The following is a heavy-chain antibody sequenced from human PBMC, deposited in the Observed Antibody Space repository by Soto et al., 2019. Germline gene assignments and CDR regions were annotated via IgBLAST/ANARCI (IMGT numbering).Heavy chain of an antibody. J-gene: IGHJ4*02. CDR1: GFTFSSYA. D-gene: IGHD3-3*01. Sequence: PGGSLRLSCAASGFTFSSYAMHWVRQAPGKGLEWVAVISYDGSNKYYADSVKGRFTISRDNSKNTLYLQMNSLRAEDTAVYYCARSVLRFLEWIRPASGQFDYWGQGTLVTVSS. CDR2: ISYDGSNK. V-gene: IGHV3-30-3*01. CDR3: ARSVLRFLEWIRPASGQFDY.